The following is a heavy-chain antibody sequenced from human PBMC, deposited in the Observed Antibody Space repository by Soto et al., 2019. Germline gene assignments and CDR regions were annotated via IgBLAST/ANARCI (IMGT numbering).Heavy chain of an antibody. Sequence: EVQLLESGGGLVQPGGSLRLSCAASGFTFTTYAMTWVRQAPGKGLEWVSAISGSGGSTYYADSVKGRFTISRDNSKNMLYLQMNSLRAEDTAVYYCAKNWDTTFSSSSHWGQGTLVPVSS. CDR2: ISGSGGST. D-gene: IGHD6-6*01. J-gene: IGHJ4*02. V-gene: IGHV3-23*01. CDR3: AKNWDTTFSSSSH. CDR1: GFTFTTYA.